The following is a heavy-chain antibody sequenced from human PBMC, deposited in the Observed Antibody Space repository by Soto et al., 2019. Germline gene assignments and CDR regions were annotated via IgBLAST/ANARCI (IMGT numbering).Heavy chain of an antibody. D-gene: IGHD5-18*01. V-gene: IGHV4-39*01. CDR2: IYYSGST. CDR3: RRIQLPPSTEAQDAFDI. J-gene: IGHJ3*02. CDR1: GGSISSSSYY. Sequence: SETLSLTCTVSGGSISSSSYYWGWIRQPPGKGLEWIGSIYYSGSTYYNPSLKSRVTISVDTSKNQFSLKLSSVTAADTAVYYCRRIQLPPSTEAQDAFDIWGQGTMVTVS.